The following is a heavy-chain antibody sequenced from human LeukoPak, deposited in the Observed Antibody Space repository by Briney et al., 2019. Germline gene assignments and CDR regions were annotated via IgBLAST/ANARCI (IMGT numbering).Heavy chain of an antibody. J-gene: IGHJ6*03. CDR1: GFTFSDYY. Sequence: GGSLRLSCAASGFTFSDYYMNWVRQAPGKGLEWISYISSSGSSMQYADSVRGRFTISRDNAKNSLYLQLNSLRAEDTAVYYCARDDYYYVDVWGKGTTVIISS. CDR3: ARDDYYYVDV. CDR2: ISSSGSSM. V-gene: IGHV3-11*04.